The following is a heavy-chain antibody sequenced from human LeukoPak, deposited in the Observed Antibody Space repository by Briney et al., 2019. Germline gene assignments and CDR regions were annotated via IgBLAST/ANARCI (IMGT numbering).Heavy chain of an antibody. CDR2: IRYDGTNK. D-gene: IGHD3-3*01. CDR3: AKDTLAFGVVTNSRFDY. Sequence: GGSLRLSCAASGFTFRSYGMHWVRQAPSKGLEWVAFIRYDGTNKYYADSVKGRFSISRDNSKNTLYLQMNSLRAEDTAVYYCAKDTLAFGVVTNSRFDYWGQGTLVTVSS. CDR1: GFTFRSYG. J-gene: IGHJ4*02. V-gene: IGHV3-30*02.